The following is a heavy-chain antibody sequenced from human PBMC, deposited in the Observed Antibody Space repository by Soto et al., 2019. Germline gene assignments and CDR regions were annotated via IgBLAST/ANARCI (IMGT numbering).Heavy chain of an antibody. V-gene: IGHV3-53*04. Sequence: EVQLVESGGGLVQPGGSLRLSCAASGFTVSSNYMSWVRQAPGKGLEWVSVIYSGGSTYYADSVKGRFTISRHNSKNTLYLHMNSLRAEDSAVYYCARLGYDFWSGYYDYWGQGTLVTVSS. CDR1: GFTVSSNY. D-gene: IGHD3-3*01. CDR2: IYSGGST. J-gene: IGHJ4*02. CDR3: ARLGYDFWSGYYDY.